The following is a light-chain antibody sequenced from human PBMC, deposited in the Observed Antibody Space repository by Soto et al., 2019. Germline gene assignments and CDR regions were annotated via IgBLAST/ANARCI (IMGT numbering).Light chain of an antibody. CDR1: SSDVGGFNY. CDR2: DVF. V-gene: IGLV2-14*03. J-gene: IGLJ1*01. CDR3: TSWTSTSTYV. Sequence: QSALTQDASVSGSPGQSITISCTGTSSDVGGFNYVSWYQQHPGKAPKLMIYDVFTRPSGVSNRFSGSKSGNTASLTISALQAEDEADYYCTSWTSTSTYVYGSGTKVPVL.